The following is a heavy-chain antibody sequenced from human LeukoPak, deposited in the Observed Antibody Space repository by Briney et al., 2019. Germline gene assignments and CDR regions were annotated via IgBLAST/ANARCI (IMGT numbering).Heavy chain of an antibody. CDR3: ARDRTRTGYSSGWYHDY. Sequence: ASVKGSCKASGYTFTGYYMHWVRQAPGHGLEWMGWINPNSGGTNYAQKFQGRVTMTRDTSISTAYMELSRLRSDDTAVYYCARDRTRTGYSSGWYHDYWGQGTLVTVSS. D-gene: IGHD6-19*01. CDR2: INPNSGGT. J-gene: IGHJ4*02. V-gene: IGHV1-2*02. CDR1: GYTFTGYY.